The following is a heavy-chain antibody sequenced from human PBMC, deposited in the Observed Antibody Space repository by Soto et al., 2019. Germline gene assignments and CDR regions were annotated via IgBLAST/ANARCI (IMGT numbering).Heavy chain of an antibody. Sequence: XETLSLTCAVSGCSNSSYYWSWIRQPAGRGLEWIGRIYTSGSTNYNPSLKSRVTMSVDTSKNQFSLKLSSVTAADTAVYYCARASMYYDILSLYGMDVWGQGTTVTVSS. D-gene: IGHD3-9*01. V-gene: IGHV4-4*07. CDR3: ARASMYYDILSLYGMDV. J-gene: IGHJ6*02. CDR2: IYTSGST. CDR1: GCSNSSYY.